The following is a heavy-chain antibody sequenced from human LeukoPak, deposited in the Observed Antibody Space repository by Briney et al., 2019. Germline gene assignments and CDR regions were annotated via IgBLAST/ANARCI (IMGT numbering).Heavy chain of an antibody. CDR2: IWYDGSNK. CDR3: ARESSGREGYFDY. J-gene: IGHJ4*02. Sequence: GGSLRLSCAASGFTFSSYGMHWVRQAPGKGLEWVAVIWYDGSNKYYADSVKGRFTISRDNSKNTLYLQMNSLRAEDTAVYYCARESSGREGYFDYWGQGTPVTVSS. CDR1: GFTFSSYG. D-gene: IGHD6-19*01. V-gene: IGHV3-33*01.